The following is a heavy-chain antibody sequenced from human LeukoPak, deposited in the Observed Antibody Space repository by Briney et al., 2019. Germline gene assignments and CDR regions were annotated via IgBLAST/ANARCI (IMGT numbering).Heavy chain of an antibody. CDR1: GFTFDDYD. J-gene: IGHJ4*02. CDR2: ISWNSGSI. CDR3: AKDRSGTLQFGSGFDY. V-gene: IGHV3-9*01. Sequence: GGSLRLSCAASGFTFDDYDMHWVRHAPGKGLEWVSRISWNSGSIGYADSVKGRFTISRDNAKNSLYLQMNSLRAEDTAFYYCAKDRSGTLQFGSGFDYWGQGTLVTVSS. D-gene: IGHD3-3*01.